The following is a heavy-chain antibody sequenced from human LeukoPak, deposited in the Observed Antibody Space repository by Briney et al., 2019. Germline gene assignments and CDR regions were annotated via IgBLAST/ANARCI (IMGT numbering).Heavy chain of an antibody. D-gene: IGHD3-3*01. V-gene: IGHV4-31*03. J-gene: IGHJ5*02. CDR2: IYYRGNT. CDR3: ARLFWSGYTYFDP. CDR1: GVTIDSGGLY. Sequence: SQTLSLTCTVSGVTIDSGGLYWRWLREGPGKGLEWIVNIYYRGNTDYNPSLKSRTAISVDSSKNQFSLRLSSVTAADTAVYYCARLFWSGYTYFDPWGQGTLVTVSS.